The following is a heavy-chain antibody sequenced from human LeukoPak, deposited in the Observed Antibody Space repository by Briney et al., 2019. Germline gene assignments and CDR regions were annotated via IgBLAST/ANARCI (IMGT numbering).Heavy chain of an antibody. CDR3: AIMHGYYDGSGYWVQ. V-gene: IGHV3-23*01. CDR2: ITPNADRT. J-gene: IGHJ1*01. Sequence: PGGSLRLSCAASGFTFGSYGMSWVRQAPGKGQEWVSFITPNADRTSYADSVEGLYTISRDNPRNTLYMQMNRLRDEGAAVYYCAIMHGYYDGSGYWVQWGQGTLVTVSS. D-gene: IGHD3-22*01. CDR1: GFTFGSYG.